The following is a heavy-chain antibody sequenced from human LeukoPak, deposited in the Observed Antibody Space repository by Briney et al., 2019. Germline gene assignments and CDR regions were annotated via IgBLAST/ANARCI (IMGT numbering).Heavy chain of an antibody. CDR1: GFTFSSHS. Sequence: PGGSLRLSCAASGFTFSSHSMNWVRQAPGKGLEWVSSISSSSSYIYYADSVKGRFTISRDNAKNSLYLQMNSLRAEDTAVYYCARGSMVRDPVGYWGQGTLVTVSS. V-gene: IGHV3-21*01. J-gene: IGHJ4*02. D-gene: IGHD3-10*01. CDR2: ISSSSSYI. CDR3: ARGSMVRDPVGY.